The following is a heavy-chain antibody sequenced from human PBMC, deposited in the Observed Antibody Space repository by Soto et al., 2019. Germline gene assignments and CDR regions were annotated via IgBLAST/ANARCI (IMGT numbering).Heavy chain of an antibody. V-gene: IGHV3-53*01. D-gene: IGHD1-7*01. CDR2: IYSGGST. CDR3: ERDSPMNSARAFDI. Sequence: GGSLRLSCAASGFTVSSNYMSWVRQAPGKGLEWVSVIYSGGSTYYADYVKGRFTISRDSSKNTVYLQINSLGAEDTAVYYCERDSPMNSARAFDIWGQGKVVTVSS. J-gene: IGHJ3*02. CDR1: GFTVSSNY.